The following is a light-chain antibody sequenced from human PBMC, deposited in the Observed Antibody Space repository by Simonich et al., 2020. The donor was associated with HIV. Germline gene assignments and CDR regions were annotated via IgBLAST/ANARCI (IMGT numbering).Light chain of an antibody. Sequence: DIQMNQSPSSLSASVGDRVTITCQASQNISNFLNWYQQKPGKAPKLLIFDASHLETGVPSRFSGSGSGTDFTFTISSLQPEDFATYYCQHYDNLPSYTFGQGTKLEIK. CDR1: QNISNF. V-gene: IGKV1-33*01. CDR3: QHYDNLPSYT. J-gene: IGKJ2*01. CDR2: DAS.